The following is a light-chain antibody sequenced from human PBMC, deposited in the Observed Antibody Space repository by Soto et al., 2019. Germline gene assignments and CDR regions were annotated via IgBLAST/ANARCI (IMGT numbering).Light chain of an antibody. CDR3: QQYNNCPPMA. CDR1: QSVSSN. J-gene: IGKJ1*01. CDR2: GAS. Sequence: EIVMTQSPATLSVSPGERATLSCRASQSVSSNLAWYQQKPGQAPRLLIYGASTRATGIPARFSGSGSGTECTLTISSRQSEDFAVYYCQQYNNCPPMAFGQGTKVEIK. V-gene: IGKV3-15*01.